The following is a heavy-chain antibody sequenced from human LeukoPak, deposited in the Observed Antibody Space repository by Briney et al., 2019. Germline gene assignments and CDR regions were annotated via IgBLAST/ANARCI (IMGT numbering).Heavy chain of an antibody. V-gene: IGHV3-21*01. D-gene: IGHD5-18*01. CDR3: VTVDTAMPDVDY. Sequence: GGSLRLSCAASGFTFSSYSMNWVRQAPGKGLEWVSSISSSSTYIYYADSVKGRFTISRDNAKNSLYLQMNSLRAEDTAVYYCVTVDTAMPDVDYWGQGTLVTVSS. CDR1: GFTFSSYS. J-gene: IGHJ4*02. CDR2: ISSSSTYI.